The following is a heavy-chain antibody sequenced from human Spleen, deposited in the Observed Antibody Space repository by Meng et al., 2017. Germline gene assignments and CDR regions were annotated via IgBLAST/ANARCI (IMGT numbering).Heavy chain of an antibody. Sequence: ASVKVSCKASGYTFTGYYMHWVRQAPGQGLEWMGWINPNSGGTNYAQKSQGRVTMTRDTSISTDYMELSSLRSDDTAVYYCARDGGTGETAMITYYYGMDVWGQGTMVTVSS. CDR2: INPNSGGT. D-gene: IGHD5-18*01. J-gene: IGHJ6*02. CDR1: GYTFTGYY. CDR3: ARDGGTGETAMITYYYGMDV. V-gene: IGHV1-2*02.